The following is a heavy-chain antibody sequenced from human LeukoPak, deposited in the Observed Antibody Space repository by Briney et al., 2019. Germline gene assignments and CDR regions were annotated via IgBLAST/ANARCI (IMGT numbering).Heavy chain of an antibody. J-gene: IGHJ4*02. CDR3: AREGLRNVHNPLGY. D-gene: IGHD5-24*01. CDR1: GGTLSGYY. Sequence: SETLSLTCAVYGGTLSGYYWSWIRQPPGKGLEWIGEIKESEKTNYNPSLKSRVTISIDTSKNQFSLRLSSVTAADTAVYYCAREGLRNVHNPLGYWGQGTLVTVSS. CDR2: IKESEKT. V-gene: IGHV4-34*01.